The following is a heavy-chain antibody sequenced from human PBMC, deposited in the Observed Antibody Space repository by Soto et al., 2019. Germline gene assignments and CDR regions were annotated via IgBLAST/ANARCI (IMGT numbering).Heavy chain of an antibody. CDR2: AYHNGLT. J-gene: IGHJ4*02. CDR3: VRDAAVPGESDRFDS. Sequence: PSETLSLTCAVSGDSVTSNVWWSWVRQSPGKGLGWIGEAYHNGLTDYNPSLKSRVTMSVDTSKNEFSLKLTSLTAADTAIYYCVRDAAVPGESDRFDSWGQGILVTVSS. V-gene: IGHV4-4*02. CDR1: GDSVTSNVW. D-gene: IGHD6-19*01.